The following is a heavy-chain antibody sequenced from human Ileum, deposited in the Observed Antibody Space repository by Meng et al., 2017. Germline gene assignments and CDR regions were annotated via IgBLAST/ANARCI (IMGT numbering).Heavy chain of an antibody. D-gene: IGHD2-21*01. CDR1: GGSISSGTW. V-gene: IGHV4-4*02. J-gene: IGHJ4*02. Sequence: QVPRQESGPGLVKPSGTLALTCAVSGGSISSGTWWSWVRQPPGKGLQWIGEFHPGSGATYNPSLKARVTISVDTSMQQFSLQLTSVTTADTAVYYCAKNGAYCLESWGQGTLVTVSS. CDR3: AKNGAYCLES. CDR2: FHPGSGA.